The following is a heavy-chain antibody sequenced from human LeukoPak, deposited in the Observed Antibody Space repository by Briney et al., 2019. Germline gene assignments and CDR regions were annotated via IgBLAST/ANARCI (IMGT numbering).Heavy chain of an antibody. J-gene: IGHJ4*02. CDR3: AKDRDVYSAFDS. Sequence: GGSLRLSCAASGFTFSSYTMSWVRQSPGKGLEWVSAISGSGFETFYADSVKGRFTISRDNSNDTLCLQMNSLGADDTAIYYCAKDRDVYSAFDSWGQGTLVTVSS. CDR2: ISGSGFET. D-gene: IGHD3-16*01. V-gene: IGHV3-23*01. CDR1: GFTFSSYT.